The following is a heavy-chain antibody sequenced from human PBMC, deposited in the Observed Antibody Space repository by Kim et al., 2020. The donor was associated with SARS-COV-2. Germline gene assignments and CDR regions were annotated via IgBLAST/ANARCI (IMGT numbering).Heavy chain of an antibody. CDR1: GFTFSNYW. CDR2: IKQDGSNT. Sequence: GGSLRLSCAAYGFTFSNYWMTWVRQAPGKGLEWVANIKQDGSNTYYVDSVKGRVTISRDNAKNSLYLQMNSLRAEDTAVYYCARGLGDYWGQGILVIVSS. J-gene: IGHJ4*02. V-gene: IGHV3-7*01. D-gene: IGHD5-12*01. CDR3: ARGLGDY.